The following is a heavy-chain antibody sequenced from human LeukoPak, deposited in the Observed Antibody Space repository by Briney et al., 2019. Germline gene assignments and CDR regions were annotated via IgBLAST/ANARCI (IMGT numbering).Heavy chain of an antibody. Sequence: GGSLRLSCAASGFTFSSYSMNWVRQAPGKGLEWVSYISSSSSTIYYADSVKGRFTISRDNAKNSLYLQMNSLRDEDTAVYYCARDLFYYDSSGSAHAPYLWGQGTMVTVSS. CDR2: ISSSSSTI. J-gene: IGHJ3*01. V-gene: IGHV3-48*02. CDR1: GFTFSSYS. CDR3: ARDLFYYDSSGSAHAPYL. D-gene: IGHD3-22*01.